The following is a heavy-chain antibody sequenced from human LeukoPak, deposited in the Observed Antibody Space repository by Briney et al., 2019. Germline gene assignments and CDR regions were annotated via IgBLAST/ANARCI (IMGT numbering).Heavy chain of an antibody. D-gene: IGHD6-6*01. V-gene: IGHV3-53*01. CDR1: GFTVSSNY. CDR3: ARDRLYSSSSEDY. CDR2: IYSGGST. J-gene: IGHJ4*01. Sequence: SGGSLRLSCAAPGFTVSSNYMSWVRQAPGKGLEWVSVIYSGGSTYYADSVKGRFTISRDNSKHTLYLQMNSLRVEDTAVYYCARDRLYSSSSEDYWGHGTLVTVSS.